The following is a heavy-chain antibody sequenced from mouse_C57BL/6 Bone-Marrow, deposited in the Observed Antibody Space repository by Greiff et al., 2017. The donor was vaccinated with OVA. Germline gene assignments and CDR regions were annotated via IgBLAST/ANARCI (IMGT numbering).Heavy chain of an antibody. D-gene: IGHD4-1*01. Sequence: QVQLQQPGAELVRPGSSVKLSCKASGYTFTSYWMHWVKQRPIQGLEWIGNIDPSDSETHYNQKFKDKATLTVDKSSSTAYMQLSSLTSEDSAVYYCAKTGGGNLAWFAYWGQGTLVTVSA. CDR3: AKTGGGNLAWFAY. J-gene: IGHJ3*01. CDR1: GYTFTSYW. CDR2: IDPSDSET. V-gene: IGHV1-52*01.